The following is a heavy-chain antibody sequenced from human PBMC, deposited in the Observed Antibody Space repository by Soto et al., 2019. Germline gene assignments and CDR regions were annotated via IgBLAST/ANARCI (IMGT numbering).Heavy chain of an antibody. CDR2: INHSGRV. CDR3: STRAYDTNGYYRFDP. D-gene: IGHD3-22*01. J-gene: IGHJ5*01. V-gene: IGHV4-34*01. Sequence: QVQLQQWGAGLLKPSETLSLTCAVHGGSFSGHSWTWIRQSPGNGLEWIGDINHSGRVNYSPSLKSRVTISLDTSKNQFSLTLSAVTAADTAMYYCSTRAYDTNGYYRFDPWGQGTLVTVSS. CDR1: GGSFSGHS.